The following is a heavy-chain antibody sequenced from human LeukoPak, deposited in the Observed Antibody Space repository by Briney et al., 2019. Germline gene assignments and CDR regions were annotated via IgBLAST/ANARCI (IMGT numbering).Heavy chain of an antibody. CDR3: ARLSYDSGGYNKFDY. J-gene: IGHJ4*02. D-gene: IGHD3-22*01. Sequence: SETLSLTCTVSGGSISSYYWSWIRQPAGKGLEWIGRIYTSGSTNYNPSLKSRVTMSVDTSKNQFSLKLSSVTAADTAVYYCARLSYDSGGYNKFDYWGQGTLVTVSS. V-gene: IGHV4-4*07. CDR1: GGSISSYY. CDR2: IYTSGST.